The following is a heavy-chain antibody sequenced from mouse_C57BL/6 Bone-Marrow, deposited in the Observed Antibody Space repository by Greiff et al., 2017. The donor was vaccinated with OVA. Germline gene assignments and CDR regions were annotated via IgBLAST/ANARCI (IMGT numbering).Heavy chain of an antibody. Sequence: QVQLQQPGAELVKPGASVKMSCKASGYTFTSYWITWVKQRPGQGLEWIGDIYPGSGSTNYNEKFKSKATLTVDTSSSTAYMQLSSLTSEDSAVYYCARSRSTMVTTRDYYAMDYWGQGTSVTVSS. CDR2: IYPGSGST. D-gene: IGHD2-2*01. CDR3: ARSRSTMVTTRDYYAMDY. V-gene: IGHV1-55*01. CDR1: GYTFTSYW. J-gene: IGHJ4*01.